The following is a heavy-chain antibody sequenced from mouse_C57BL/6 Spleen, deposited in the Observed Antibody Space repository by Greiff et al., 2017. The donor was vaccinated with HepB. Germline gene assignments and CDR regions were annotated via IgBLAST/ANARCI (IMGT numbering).Heavy chain of an antibody. CDR3: APYDYEGAMDY. J-gene: IGHJ4*01. V-gene: IGHV1-19*01. CDR1: GYTFTDYY. Sequence: EVQLQQSGPVLVKPGASVKMSCKASGYTFTDYYMNWVKQSHGKSLEWIGVINPYNGGTSYNQKFKGKATLTVDKSSSTTYMELNSLTSEDSAVYYCAPYDYEGAMDYWGQGTSVTVSS. D-gene: IGHD2-4*01. CDR2: INPYNGGT.